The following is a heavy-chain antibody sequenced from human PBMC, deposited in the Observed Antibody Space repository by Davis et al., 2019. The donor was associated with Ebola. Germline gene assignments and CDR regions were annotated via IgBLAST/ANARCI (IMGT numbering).Heavy chain of an antibody. J-gene: IGHJ4*02. CDR3: ARHPIVAEWLLVVYFDY. CDR2: ISAYNGNT. D-gene: IGHD3-3*01. Sequence: ASVKVSCKASAYDFNAYYMHWVRQAPGQGLEWMGWISAYNGNTNYAQKLQGRVTMTTDTSTSTAYMELRSLRSDDTAVYYCARHPIVAEWLLVVYFDYWGQGTLVTVSS. CDR1: AYDFNAYY. V-gene: IGHV1-18*04.